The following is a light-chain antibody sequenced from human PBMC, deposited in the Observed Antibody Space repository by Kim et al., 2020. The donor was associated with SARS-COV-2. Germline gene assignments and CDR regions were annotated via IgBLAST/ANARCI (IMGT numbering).Light chain of an antibody. J-gene: IGLJ3*02. CDR3: QVWDSSSDHPV. CDR2: YDS. Sequence: APGKTARITCGGNNIGSKRVHWYQQKPGQAPVLVIYYDSDRPSGIPERFSGSNSGNTATLTISRVEAGDEADYYCQVWDSSSDHPVFGGGTQLT. V-gene: IGLV3-21*04. CDR1: NIGSKR.